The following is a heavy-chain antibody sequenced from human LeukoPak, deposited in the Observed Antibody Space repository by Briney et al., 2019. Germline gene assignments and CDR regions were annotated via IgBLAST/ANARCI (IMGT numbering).Heavy chain of an antibody. J-gene: IGHJ4*02. V-gene: IGHV4-39*01. CDR3: VCGSGYFFDY. D-gene: IGHD1-14*01. Sequence: PSETLSLTCTVSGASIRRNNYYWGWIRQPPGKGLEWIGTIYSSVSTYYNPSLKSRVTISVDTSKNQFYLKLTSVTAADTAVFYCVCGSGYFFDYWGQGTLVTVPS. CDR2: IYSSVST. CDR1: GASIRRNNYY.